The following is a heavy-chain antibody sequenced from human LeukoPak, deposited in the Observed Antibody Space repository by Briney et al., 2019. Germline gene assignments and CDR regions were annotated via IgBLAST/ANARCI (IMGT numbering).Heavy chain of an antibody. CDR1: GFTFSSYA. CDR3: ATAMTTVTDF. CDR2: ISYDGNNK. V-gene: IGHV3-30*04. Sequence: GGSLRLSCAASGFTFSSYAMSWVRQAPGKGLEWVTVISYDGNNKYYADSVKGRFTISRDNSKNTLYLQMNSLRAEDTAVYYCATAMTTVTDFWGQGTLVTVSS. J-gene: IGHJ4*02. D-gene: IGHD4-17*01.